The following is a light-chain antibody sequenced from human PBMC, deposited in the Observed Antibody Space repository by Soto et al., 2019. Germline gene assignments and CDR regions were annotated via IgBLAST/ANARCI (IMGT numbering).Light chain of an antibody. J-gene: IGKJ1*01. V-gene: IGKV1-27*01. CDR2: AAS. Sequence: DGPMTLSPTALSASVGYTVTITCLASQAIGQYLAWYQQKPGKVPNLLISAASTLESGIPSRFSGSGSGTDFTLTISNLEPEDVARYYCQEYDSVLKTVGQGAKVDIK. CDR1: QAIGQY. CDR3: QEYDSVLKT.